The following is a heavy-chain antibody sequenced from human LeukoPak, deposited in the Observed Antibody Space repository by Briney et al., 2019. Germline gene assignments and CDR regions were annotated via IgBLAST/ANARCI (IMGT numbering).Heavy chain of an antibody. D-gene: IGHD2-21*01. J-gene: IGHJ4*02. CDR1: GFTFSSYA. Sequence: GGSLRLSCAASGFTFSSYAMSWVRQAPGKGLEWVSAISASGGTTYYADSVKGRFTISRDNSKSTVSLQLNSLRVEDTGVYYCAKDFISIKALIPWDYWGQGTLVTVSP. V-gene: IGHV3-23*01. CDR2: ISASGGTT. CDR3: AKDFISIKALIPWDY.